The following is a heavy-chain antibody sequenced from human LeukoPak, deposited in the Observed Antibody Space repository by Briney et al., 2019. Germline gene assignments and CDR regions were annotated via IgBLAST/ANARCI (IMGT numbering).Heavy chain of an antibody. V-gene: IGHV1-69*04. J-gene: IGHJ3*02. Sequence: GSSVKVSCKASGGTFSSYTISWVRQAPGQGLEWMGRIIPILGIANYAQKFQGRVTITADKSTSTAYMELSSPRSEDTAVYYCARDYTSSNAFDIWGQGTMVTVSS. CDR2: IIPILGIA. D-gene: IGHD6-6*01. CDR1: GGTFSSYT. CDR3: ARDYTSSNAFDI.